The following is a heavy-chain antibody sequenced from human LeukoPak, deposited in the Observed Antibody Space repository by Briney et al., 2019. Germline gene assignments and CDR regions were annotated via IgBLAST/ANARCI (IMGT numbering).Heavy chain of an antibody. V-gene: IGHV4-30-4*01. CDR3: ARALNGYFYAFDS. J-gene: IGHJ4*02. CDR1: GGSISSGEYY. Sequence: SETLSLTCTVSGGSISSGEYYWSWVRQPPGKGLEWIGYFSYTGSTYYNPSVKSRVSISVDTSKNQFSLKLTSVTAADTAVYYCARALNGYFYAFDSWGQGTLVTVSS. D-gene: IGHD2/OR15-2a*01. CDR2: FSYTGST.